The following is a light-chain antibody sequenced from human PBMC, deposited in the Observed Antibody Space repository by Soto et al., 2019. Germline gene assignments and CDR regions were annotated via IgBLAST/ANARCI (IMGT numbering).Light chain of an antibody. CDR3: SSYAGTNNAL. CDR1: SSDVGGYNY. J-gene: IGLJ2*01. CDR2: EVT. V-gene: IGLV2-8*01. Sequence: QSALTQPPSASGSPGQSVTISCTGISSDVGGYNYVSWYQQYPGKAPKLMIYEVTKRPSGVPDRFPGSKSGNTASLTVSGLQAEDEADYYCSSYAGTNNALFGGGTKLTVL.